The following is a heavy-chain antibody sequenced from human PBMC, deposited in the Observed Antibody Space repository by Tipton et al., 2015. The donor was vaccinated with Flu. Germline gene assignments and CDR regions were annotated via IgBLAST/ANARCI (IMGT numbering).Heavy chain of an antibody. CDR3: ARGSIVVVPAARVDYYYMDV. D-gene: IGHD2-2*01. CDR1: GGSFSGYY. Sequence: TLSLACAVYGGSFSGYYWSWIRQPPGKGLEWIGEINHSGSTNYNPSLKSRVTISVDTSKNQFSLKLSSVTAADTAVYYCARGSIVVVPAARVDYYYMDVWGKGTTVTVSS. V-gene: IGHV4-34*01. J-gene: IGHJ6*03. CDR2: INHSGST.